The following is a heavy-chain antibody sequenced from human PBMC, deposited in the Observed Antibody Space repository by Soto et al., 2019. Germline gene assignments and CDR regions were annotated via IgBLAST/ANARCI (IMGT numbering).Heavy chain of an antibody. CDR3: ARVEGSSGYYGMDV. Sequence: EVQLVETGGGLIQPGGSLRLSCAASGFTVSSNYMSWVRQAPGKGLEWVSVIYSGGSTYYADSVKGRFTISRDNSKNTLYLQMNSLRAEDRAVYYCARVEGSSGYYGMDVWGQGTTVTVSS. D-gene: IGHD6-6*01. CDR2: IYSGGST. J-gene: IGHJ6*02. V-gene: IGHV3-53*02. CDR1: GFTVSSNY.